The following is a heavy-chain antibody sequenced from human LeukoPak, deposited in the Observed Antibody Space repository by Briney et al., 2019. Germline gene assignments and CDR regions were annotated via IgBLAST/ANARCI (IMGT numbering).Heavy chain of an antibody. CDR3: EKRGVVIRVILVGFHKEAYYFYS. CDR1: GITLSNYG. J-gene: IGHJ4*02. Sequence: GGSLRLSCAVSGITLSNYGMSWVRQAPGKWLEWVAGISDRGSRTKYADSVKGRFTISTDHTKNSLYLEMTSMRAEDTAVYFCEKRGVVIRVILVGFHKEAYYFYSWGQGALVTVSS. D-gene: IGHD3-22*01. V-gene: IGHV3-23*01. CDR2: ISDRGSRT.